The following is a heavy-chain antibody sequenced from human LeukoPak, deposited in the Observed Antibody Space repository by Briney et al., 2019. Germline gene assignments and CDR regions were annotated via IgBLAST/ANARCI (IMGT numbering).Heavy chain of an antibody. CDR2: ISSSGSTI. CDR3: ARSYDYVWGSYRKSFDY. Sequence: GGSLRLSCAASGFTFSDYYMSWIRQAPGKGLEWVSYISSSGSTIYYADSVKGRFTISRDNAKNSLYLQMNSLRAEDTAVYYCARSYDYVWGSYRKSFDYWGQGTLVTVSS. V-gene: IGHV3-11*04. D-gene: IGHD3-16*02. J-gene: IGHJ4*02. CDR1: GFTFSDYY.